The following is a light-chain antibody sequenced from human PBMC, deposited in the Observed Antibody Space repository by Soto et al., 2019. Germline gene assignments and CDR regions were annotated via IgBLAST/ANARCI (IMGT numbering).Light chain of an antibody. V-gene: IGKV1-5*01. Sequence: DIQVTQSPYPLSASVGDRVTITCRASQSINRWLAWYQQKPGKAPKLLIYDASSLDSGVPSRFSGSASGTEFTLTISSLQPDDFATYYYQQYNSFSPAFGQGTKLDIK. CDR2: DAS. CDR3: QQYNSFSPA. J-gene: IGKJ2*01. CDR1: QSINRW.